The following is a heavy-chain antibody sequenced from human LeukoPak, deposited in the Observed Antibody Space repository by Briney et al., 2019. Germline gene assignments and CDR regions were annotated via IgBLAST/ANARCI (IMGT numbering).Heavy chain of an antibody. V-gene: IGHV3-48*01. D-gene: IGHD3-10*01. Sequence: GGSLRLSCAASGFTFSSYSMNWVRQAPGKGLEWVSYISSSSSTIYYADSVKGRFTISRDNAKNSLYLQMNSLRAEDTAVYYCARDSHGLLWFGERPVYWGQGTLVIVSS. CDR3: ARDSHGLLWFGERPVY. CDR1: GFTFSSYS. J-gene: IGHJ4*02. CDR2: ISSSSSTI.